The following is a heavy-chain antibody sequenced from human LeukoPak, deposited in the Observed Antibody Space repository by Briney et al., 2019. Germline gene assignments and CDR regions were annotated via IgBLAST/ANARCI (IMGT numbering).Heavy chain of an antibody. J-gene: IGHJ6*03. CDR3: ARTDSGYDLYYYYYMDV. CDR1: GGSISSYY. CDR2: IYYSGST. Sequence: PSETLSLTCTVSGGSISSYYWSWIRQPPGKGLEWIGYIYYSGSTNYNPSLKSRVTISVDTSKNQFSLKLSSVTAADTAVYYCARTDSGYDLYYYYYMDVWGKGTTVTVSS. V-gene: IGHV4-59*01. D-gene: IGHD5-12*01.